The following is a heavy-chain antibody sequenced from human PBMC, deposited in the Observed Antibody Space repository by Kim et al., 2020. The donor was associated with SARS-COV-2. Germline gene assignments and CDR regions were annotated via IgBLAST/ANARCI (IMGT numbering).Heavy chain of an antibody. V-gene: IGHV1-18*01. D-gene: IGHD2-15*01. J-gene: IGHJ6*02. CDR1: GYTFTSYG. CDR3: ARAPSGPHYYYYYGMDV. Sequence: ASVKVSCKASGYTFTSYGISWVRQAPGQGLEWMGWISAYNGNTNYAQKLQGRVTMTTDTSTSTAYMELRSLRSDDTAVYYCARAPSGPHYYYYYGMDVWGQGTTVTVSS. CDR2: ISAYNGNT.